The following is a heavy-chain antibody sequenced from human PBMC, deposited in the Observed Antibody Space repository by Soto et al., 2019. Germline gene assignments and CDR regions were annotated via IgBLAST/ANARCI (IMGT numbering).Heavy chain of an antibody. V-gene: IGHV4-34*01. D-gene: IGHD2-2*02. J-gene: IGHJ6*02. CDR3: ARGQLVYYYYYCGMDV. Sequence: SETLSLTCAVYGGSFSGYYWSWIRQPPGKGLEWIGEINHSGSTNYNPSLKSRVTISVDTSKNQFSLKLSSVTAADTAVYYCARGQLVYYYYYCGMDVWGQGTTVTVSS. CDR1: GGSFSGYY. CDR2: INHSGST.